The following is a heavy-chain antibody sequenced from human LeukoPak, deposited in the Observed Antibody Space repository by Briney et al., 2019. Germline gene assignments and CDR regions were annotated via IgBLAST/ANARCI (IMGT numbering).Heavy chain of an antibody. CDR3: ARDHQGWYFDL. Sequence: SETLSLTCAVYGGSFSGYYWSWIRQPPGKGLEWIGEINHSGSTNYNPSLKSRVTISVDTSKNQFSLKLSSVTAADTAVYYCARDHQGWYFDLWGRGTLVTVSS. V-gene: IGHV4-34*01. CDR1: GGSFSGYY. D-gene: IGHD2-2*01. J-gene: IGHJ2*01. CDR2: INHSGST.